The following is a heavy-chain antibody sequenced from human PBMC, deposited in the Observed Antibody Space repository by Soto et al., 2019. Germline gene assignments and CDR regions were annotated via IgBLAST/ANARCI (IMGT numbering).Heavy chain of an antibody. CDR3: AKGRPGVAAAPDS. J-gene: IGHJ4*02. CDR1: GFTFSDYA. V-gene: IGHV3-23*01. D-gene: IGHD6-13*01. CDR2: ASGSGSGT. Sequence: PGGSLRLSCAASGFTFSDYAIAWVRQAPWKGLEWVYSASGSGSGTYYADSVKGRFTISRDNSKNTLFLHMTNLRAGDTALYFCAKGRPGVAAAPDSWGQGTLVTVCS.